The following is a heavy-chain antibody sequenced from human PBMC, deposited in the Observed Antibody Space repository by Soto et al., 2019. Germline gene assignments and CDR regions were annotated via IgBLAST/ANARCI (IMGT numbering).Heavy chain of an antibody. V-gene: IGHV4-31*03. J-gene: IGHJ4*02. D-gene: IGHD5-12*01. CDR1: GGSISSGSYY. CDR2: IHSGGST. CDR3: ARGRGWLRLKKWSFDY. Sequence: PSETLSLTCTVSGGSISSGSYYWSWIRQHPGKGLEWIGYIHSGGSTNYKSSLKSRVTISKDTSKNQFSLNLGSVTAADTAVYYCARGRGWLRLKKWSFDYWGQGTLVTVSS.